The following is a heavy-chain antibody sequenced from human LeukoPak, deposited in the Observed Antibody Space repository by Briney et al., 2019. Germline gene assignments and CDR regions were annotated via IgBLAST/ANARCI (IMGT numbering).Heavy chain of an antibody. CDR3: ARDTDDFQGLDI. J-gene: IGHJ3*02. D-gene: IGHD3-3*01. V-gene: IGHV3-21*01. CDR1: GFTFSNYA. CDR2: ISASSTDI. Sequence: PGGSLRLSCAASGFTFSNYAMNWVRQAPGKGLEWVSSISASSTDIYYADSVKGRFTISRDSTENSLYLQMNSLRVEDTAVYYCARDTDDFQGLDIWGQGTVVTVSS.